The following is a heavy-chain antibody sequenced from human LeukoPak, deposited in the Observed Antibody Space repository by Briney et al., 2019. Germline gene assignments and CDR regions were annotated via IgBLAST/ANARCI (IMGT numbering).Heavy chain of an antibody. D-gene: IGHD3-10*01. J-gene: IGHJ5*02. CDR3: AKELNYYGSGSWGDPTPRKDRWFDP. V-gene: IGHV3-30-3*01. Sequence: PGGSLRLSCAASGFTFSNYAMHWVRQAPGKGLEWMAVISYDGGNKYYAASVKGRFTISRDNSKNTLYLQMNSLRAEDTAVYYCAKELNYYGSGSWGDPTPRKDRWFDPWGQGTLVTVSS. CDR2: ISYDGGNK. CDR1: GFTFSNYA.